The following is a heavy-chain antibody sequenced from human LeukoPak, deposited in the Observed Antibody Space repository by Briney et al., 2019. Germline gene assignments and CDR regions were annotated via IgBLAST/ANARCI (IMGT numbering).Heavy chain of an antibody. J-gene: IGHJ5*02. CDR3: ARRPSYYYGSGSYYNWFDP. Sequence: SETLSLTCAVYGGSFSGYYWSWIRQPSGKGLEWIGEINHSGSTDYNPSLKSRVTISVDTSKNQFSLKLSSVTAADTAVYYCARRPSYYYGSGSYYNWFDPWGQGTLVTVSS. D-gene: IGHD3-10*01. V-gene: IGHV4-34*01. CDR2: INHSGST. CDR1: GGSFSGYY.